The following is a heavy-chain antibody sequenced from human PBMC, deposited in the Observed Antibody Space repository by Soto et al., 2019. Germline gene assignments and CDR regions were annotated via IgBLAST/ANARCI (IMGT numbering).Heavy chain of an antibody. V-gene: IGHV4-59*01. Sequence: SETLSLTCTISGGSISVYYWSWIRQRPGQALEWIGYIYDSVSPYYNPSLRSRGIISADTSKNQISLKLTSATAADTSVYYCVRGVGSSPPSYWGRGTTVTVSS. CDR3: VRGVGSSPPSY. D-gene: IGHD1-26*01. J-gene: IGHJ4*02. CDR2: IYDSVSP. CDR1: GGSISVYY.